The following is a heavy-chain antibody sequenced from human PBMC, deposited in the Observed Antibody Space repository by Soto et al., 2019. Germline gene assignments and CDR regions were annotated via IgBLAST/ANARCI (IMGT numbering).Heavy chain of an antibody. D-gene: IGHD2-15*01. CDR2: IYDSVST. V-gene: IGHV4-59*01. Sequence: PSETLSLTCTVSGGSISENFWTWIRQPPGKALEYIGYIYDSVSTNYYPSFKSRIVISADTSKNQFSMTLRSVTAADTAMYYCARAYTVVTGDAFDIWGQGTMVTVSS. J-gene: IGHJ3*02. CDR1: GGSISENF. CDR3: ARAYTVVTGDAFDI.